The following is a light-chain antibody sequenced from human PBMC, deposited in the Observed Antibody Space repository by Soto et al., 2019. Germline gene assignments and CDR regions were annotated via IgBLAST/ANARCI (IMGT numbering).Light chain of an antibody. CDR1: SNDVGNYNL. Sequence: QSALTQPASVSGSPGQSITISCTGTSNDVGNYNLVSWYQQHPGKAPKLIIYATTKRPSGVSNRYSGSKSGNTASLTISGLQAEDEANSHCCSYAGSVTFTFGGGTKVTVL. J-gene: IGLJ2*01. CDR3: CSYAGSVTFT. V-gene: IGLV2-23*02. CDR2: ATT.